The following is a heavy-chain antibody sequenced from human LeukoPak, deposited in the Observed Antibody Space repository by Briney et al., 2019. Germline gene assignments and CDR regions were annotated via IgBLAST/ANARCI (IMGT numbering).Heavy chain of an antibody. J-gene: IGHJ3*01. CDR2: IRYDGSNE. D-gene: IGHD4-23*01. Sequence: PGGSLRLSCAASGFIFSSYGMHWVRQAPGKGLEWVTFIRYDGSNEYYTDSVKGRFTISRDNSKNTLYLQMNSLRVEDTAIYYCAKDPNGDYVGTFDFWGQGTMVTVSS. CDR3: AKDPNGDYVGTFDF. V-gene: IGHV3-30*02. CDR1: GFIFSSYG.